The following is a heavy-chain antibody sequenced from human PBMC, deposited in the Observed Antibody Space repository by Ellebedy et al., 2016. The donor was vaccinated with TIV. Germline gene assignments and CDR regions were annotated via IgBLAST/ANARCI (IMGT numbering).Heavy chain of an antibody. CDR3: ARSTVRGKYYFDY. Sequence: QKLQGRVTMTTDTSTSTAYMELSSLRSEDTAVYYCARSTVRGKYYFDYWGQGTLVTVSS. J-gene: IGHJ4*02. D-gene: IGHD3-10*01. V-gene: IGHV1-18*01.